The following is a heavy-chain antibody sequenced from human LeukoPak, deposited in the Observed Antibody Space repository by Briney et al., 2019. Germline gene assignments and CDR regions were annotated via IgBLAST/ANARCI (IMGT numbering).Heavy chain of an antibody. CDR3: AKHRSPHRRGWLLLGD. V-gene: IGHV3-30*18. J-gene: IGHJ4*02. Sequence: PGGSLRLSCAVSGFTFSSYGMHWVRQAPGKGLEWVAVISYDGSNKYYADSVKGRFTISRDNSKNTLYLQMNSLRAEDTAVYYCAKHRSPHRRGWLLLGDWGQGTLVTVSS. CDR1: GFTFSSYG. CDR2: ISYDGSNK. D-gene: IGHD5-18*01.